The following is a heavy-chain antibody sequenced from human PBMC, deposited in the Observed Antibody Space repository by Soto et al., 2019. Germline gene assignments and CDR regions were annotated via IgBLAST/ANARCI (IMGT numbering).Heavy chain of an antibody. D-gene: IGHD6-19*01. CDR3: AGNSYSSGWYPPKT. CDR2: IYYSGST. V-gene: IGHV4-39*01. J-gene: IGHJ4*02. Sequence: SETLSLTCTVSGGSISSSSYYWGWIRQPPGKGLEWIGSIYYSGSTYYNPSLKSRVTISVDTSKNQFSLKLSSVTAADTAVYYCAGNSYSSGWYPPKTWGQGTLVTVSS. CDR1: GGSISSSSYY.